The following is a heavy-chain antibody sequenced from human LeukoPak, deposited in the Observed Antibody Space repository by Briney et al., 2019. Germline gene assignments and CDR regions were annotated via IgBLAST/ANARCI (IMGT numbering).Heavy chain of an antibody. J-gene: IGHJ4*02. Sequence: QSGRSLRLSCAASGFTLDDYAMHWVRQAPGKGLEWVSGISWNSGSIGYADSVKGRFTISRDNAKNSLYLQMNSLRAEDTALYYCAKVGSGLENYFDYWGQGTLVTVSS. CDR3: AKVGSGLENYFDY. V-gene: IGHV3-9*01. CDR2: ISWNSGSI. CDR1: GFTLDDYA. D-gene: IGHD5-24*01.